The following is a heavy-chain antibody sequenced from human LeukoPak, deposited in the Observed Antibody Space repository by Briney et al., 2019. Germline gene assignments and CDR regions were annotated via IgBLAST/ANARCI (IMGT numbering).Heavy chain of an antibody. CDR2: INPNSGGT. D-gene: IGHD5-12*01. CDR3: ARGLGYSGYDFDY. V-gene: IGHV1-2*02. J-gene: IGHJ4*02. CDR1: GYTFTGYY. Sequence: GASVKVSCKASGYTFTGYYMHWVRQAPGQGLGWMGWINPNSGGTNYAQKFQGRVTMTRDTSISTAYIELSRLRSDDTAVYYCARGLGYSGYDFDYWGQGTLVTVSS.